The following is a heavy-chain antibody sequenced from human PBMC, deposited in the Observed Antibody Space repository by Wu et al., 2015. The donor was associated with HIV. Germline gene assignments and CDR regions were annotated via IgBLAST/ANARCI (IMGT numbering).Heavy chain of an antibody. J-gene: IGHJ3*02. V-gene: IGHV1-2*02. D-gene: IGHD2-2*01. CDR1: GYTFSDYY. CDR2: INPNSDGK. Sequence: QVQLVQSGAEVKKPGASVKVSCKPSGYTFSDYYIHWVRQAPGQGLEWMGWINPNSDGKTYAQKFQGRVTVTRDTSISTVYMELSRLTSDDTAVYYCARGCSSINCYSDALDIWGQGTMVTVSS. CDR3: ARGCSSINCYSDALDI.